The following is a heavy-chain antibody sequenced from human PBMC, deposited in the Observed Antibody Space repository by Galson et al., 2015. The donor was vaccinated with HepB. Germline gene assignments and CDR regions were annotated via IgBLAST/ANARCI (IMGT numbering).Heavy chain of an antibody. CDR2: MNPNSGNT. CDR1: GSTFTSYD. CDR3: ARVRRGYFDWFSTYYFDY. V-gene: IGHV1-8*01. J-gene: IGHJ4*02. D-gene: IGHD3-9*01. Sequence: SVTVSCKASGSTFTSYDINWVRQATGQGLEWMGWMNPNSGNTGYAQKFQGRVTMTRNTSISTAYMELSSLRSEDTAVYYCARVRRGYFDWFSTYYFDYWAQGILVTVSS.